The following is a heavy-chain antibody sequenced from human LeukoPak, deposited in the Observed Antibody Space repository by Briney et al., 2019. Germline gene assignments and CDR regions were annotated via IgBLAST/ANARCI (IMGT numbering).Heavy chain of an antibody. CDR1: GYTFTSYG. CDR2: ISAYNGNT. Sequence: ASVKVSCKASGYTFTSYGISWVRQAPGQGLEWMGWISAYNGNTNYAQKLQGRVTMTTDTSTSTAYMELRSLRSDDTAVYYCARGVVPAAIFLGLALPHYYYYMDVWGKGTTVTVSS. D-gene: IGHD2-2*02. J-gene: IGHJ6*03. V-gene: IGHV1-18*01. CDR3: ARGVVPAAIFLGLALPHYYYYMDV.